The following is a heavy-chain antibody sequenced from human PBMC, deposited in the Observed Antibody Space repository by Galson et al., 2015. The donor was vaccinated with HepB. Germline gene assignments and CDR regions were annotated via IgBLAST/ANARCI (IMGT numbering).Heavy chain of an antibody. CDR1: GFPFSNYA. V-gene: IGHV3-30-3*01. CDR3: AREQRYCSATTCPSARGLFDY. J-gene: IGHJ4*02. Sequence: LRLSCAASGFPFSNYAMHWARQVPGKGLEWVAVLSYDGGSILYADSVKGRFIISRDNSKNTLHLQMNSLTAEDTAVYYCAREQRYCSATTCPSARGLFDYWGQGTLVTVSS. D-gene: IGHD2-15*01. CDR2: LSYDGGSI.